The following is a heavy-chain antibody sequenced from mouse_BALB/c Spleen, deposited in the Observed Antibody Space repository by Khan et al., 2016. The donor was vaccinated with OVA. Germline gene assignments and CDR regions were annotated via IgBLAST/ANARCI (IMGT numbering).Heavy chain of an antibody. CDR3: ARQPYYHYNVMDY. CDR2: MWSDGST. J-gene: IGHJ4*01. V-gene: IGHV2-6-1*01. D-gene: IGHD2-10*01. Sequence: VQLKESGPGLVAPSQSLSITCTISGFSLTNYGVHWVRQPPGKGLEWLVLMWSDGSTTYNSALKSRLTISKDNSKSQVFLNMNSLQTDDTAMYFCARQPYYHYNVMDYWGQGTSVTVSS. CDR1: GFSLTNYG.